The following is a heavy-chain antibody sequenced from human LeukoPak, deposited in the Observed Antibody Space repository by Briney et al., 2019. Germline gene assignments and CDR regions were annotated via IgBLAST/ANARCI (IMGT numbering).Heavy chain of an antibody. J-gene: IGHJ3*02. CDR2: VNPNSGGT. V-gene: IGHV1-2*02. CDR1: GYTFTDYY. D-gene: IGHD3-22*01. CDR3: ARDTRYYYDSSAYYRSDAFDI. Sequence: ASVKVSCKASGYTFTDYYIHWVRQAPGQGLEWMGWVNPNSGGTNYAQKFQGRVTMTRDTSISTAYMELSRLRSDDAAVYYCARDTRYYYDSSAYYRSDAFDIWGQGTMVTVSS.